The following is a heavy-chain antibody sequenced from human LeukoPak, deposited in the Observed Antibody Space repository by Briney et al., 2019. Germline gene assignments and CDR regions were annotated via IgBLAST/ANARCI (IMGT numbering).Heavy chain of an antibody. CDR2: ISGSGGST. CDR3: AKGLYDFWSGYYTGKNYYGMDV. D-gene: IGHD3-3*01. Sequence: GGSLRLSCAASGFTFSSYSMNWVRQAPGKGLEWVSAISGSGGSTYYADSVRGRFTISRDNSKNTLYLQMNSLRAEDTAVYYCAKGLYDFWSGYYTGKNYYGMDVWGQGTTVTVSS. V-gene: IGHV3-23*01. J-gene: IGHJ6*02. CDR1: GFTFSSYS.